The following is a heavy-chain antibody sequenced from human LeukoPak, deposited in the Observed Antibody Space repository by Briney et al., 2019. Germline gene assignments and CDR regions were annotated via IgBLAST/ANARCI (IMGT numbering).Heavy chain of an antibody. D-gene: IGHD2-2*02. J-gene: IGHJ5*02. CDR3: ARDPVVVPAAIRGNWFDP. CDR2: IYYSGST. Sequence: SETLSLTCTVSGVSINNYYWSWIRQPPGKGLQWIGYIYYSGSTNYNPSLKSRVTISVDTSKNQFSLKLSSVTAADTAVYYCARDPVVVPAAIRGNWFDPWGQGTLVTVSS. CDR1: GVSINNYY. V-gene: IGHV4-59*01.